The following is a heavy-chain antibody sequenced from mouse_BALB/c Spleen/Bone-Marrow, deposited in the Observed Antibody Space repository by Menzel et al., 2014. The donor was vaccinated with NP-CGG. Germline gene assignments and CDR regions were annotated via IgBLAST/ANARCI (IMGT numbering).Heavy chain of an antibody. Sequence: EVKLMESGGGLVQPGGSLNLSCAASGFDFSRYWMSWARQAPGKGQEWIGEINPGSSTINYTPSLKDKFIISRDNAKNTLYLQMSKVRSGDTALYYCARTAYYAMDYWGQGTSVTVSS. V-gene: IGHV4-2*02. J-gene: IGHJ4*01. CDR2: INPGSSTI. CDR3: ARTAYYAMDY. CDR1: GFDFSRYW.